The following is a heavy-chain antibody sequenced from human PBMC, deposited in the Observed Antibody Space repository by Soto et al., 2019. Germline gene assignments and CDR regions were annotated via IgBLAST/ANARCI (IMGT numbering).Heavy chain of an antibody. D-gene: IGHD3-16*02. J-gene: IGHJ3*02. CDR3: AREMITFGGVIGNDAFDI. V-gene: IGHV1-18*01. Sequence: QVQLVQSGAEVKKPGASVKVSCKASGYTFTSYGISWVRQAPGQGLEWMGWISAYNGNTNYAQKLQGRVTMTTDTSTSTAYMELRSLRSDDTAVYYCAREMITFGGVIGNDAFDIWGQGTMVTVSS. CDR2: ISAYNGNT. CDR1: GYTFTSYG.